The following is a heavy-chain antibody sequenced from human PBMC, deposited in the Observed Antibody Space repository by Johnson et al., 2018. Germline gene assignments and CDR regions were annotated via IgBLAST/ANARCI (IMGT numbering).Heavy chain of an antibody. J-gene: IGHJ6*02. CDR1: GFTLSSYS. V-gene: IGHV3-48*02. CDR3: PRGWGEYSATTRGMDV. D-gene: IGHD3-16*01. Sequence: EVQLVESGGGLVQPGGSLRLSCAASGFTLSSYSMNWVRQAPGKGLKWVSYISSSSNTIYYAYSVKGRFTISRDNAKNSLYLQMDSRRDEDSAVYYCPRGWGEYSATTRGMDVWGQGTSVTVSS. CDR2: ISSSSNTI.